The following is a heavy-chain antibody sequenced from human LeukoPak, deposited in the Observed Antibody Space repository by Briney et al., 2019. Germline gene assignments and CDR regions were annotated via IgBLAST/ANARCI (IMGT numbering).Heavy chain of an antibody. Sequence: SETLSLTCAVYGGSFSGYYWSWIRQPPGKGLEWIGEINHSGSTNYNPSLKSRVTISVDTSKNRFSLKLSSVTAADTAVYYCASSKYNWNWRYNWFDPWGQGTLVTVSS. J-gene: IGHJ5*02. CDR1: GGSFSGYY. D-gene: IGHD1-7*01. CDR3: ASSKYNWNWRYNWFDP. CDR2: INHSGST. V-gene: IGHV4-34*01.